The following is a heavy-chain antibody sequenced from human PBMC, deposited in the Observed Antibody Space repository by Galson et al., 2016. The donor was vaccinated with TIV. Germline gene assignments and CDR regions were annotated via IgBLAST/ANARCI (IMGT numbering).Heavy chain of an antibody. CDR3: AHANLQWLIQAFDF. CDR1: GFSLNTRGVG. V-gene: IGHV2-5*02. D-gene: IGHD6-19*01. Sequence: PALVKPTQTLTLTCTFSGFSLNTRGVGVGWIRQPPGKALEWLALIYWDDDKRYSLSLKNRLTITKDTSKNQVVLTMTNMDPVDTATYYCAHANLQWLIQAFDFWGQGTLVTVSS. J-gene: IGHJ4*02. CDR2: IYWDDDK.